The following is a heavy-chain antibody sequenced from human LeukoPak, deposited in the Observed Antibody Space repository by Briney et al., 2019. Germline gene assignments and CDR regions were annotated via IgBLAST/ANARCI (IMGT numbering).Heavy chain of an antibody. Sequence: GGSLRLFRAASGFTVSSTYMSWVRRAPGKGLEWGSVISSGGSTDYKAPVKGRFIISRDNSKNALYLKMNSLRAEDTAVYYCAKEMAAMTAFDIWGQGAMVTVSS. CDR1: GFTVSSTY. CDR3: AKEMAAMTAFDI. V-gene: IGHV3-66*01. J-gene: IGHJ3*02. CDR2: ISSGGST. D-gene: IGHD5-12*01.